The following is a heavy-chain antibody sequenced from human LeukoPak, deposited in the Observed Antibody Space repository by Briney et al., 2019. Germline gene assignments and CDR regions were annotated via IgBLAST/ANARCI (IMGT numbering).Heavy chain of an antibody. Sequence: SETLSLTCTVSGGSVSSGDYYWNWIRQPPGKGLEWIGYIYYSGSTYYNPSLKSRLTISVDTSKNHLSLKLSSVTAADTAVYYCAREPEIRLSPHYYDSSGILDYWGQGTLVTVSS. CDR3: AREPEIRLSPHYYDSSGILDY. V-gene: IGHV4-30-4*08. D-gene: IGHD3-22*01. J-gene: IGHJ4*02. CDR1: GGSVSSGDYY. CDR2: IYYSGST.